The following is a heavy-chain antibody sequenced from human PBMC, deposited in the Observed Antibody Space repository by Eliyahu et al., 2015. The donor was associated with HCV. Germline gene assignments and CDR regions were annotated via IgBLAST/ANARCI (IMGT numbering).Heavy chain of an antibody. Sequence: QVQXVQSGAEVRKPGASXKVSCKXAGLTPAPPSIRXWRQAPGQGLXWLGKINPGGTNTXYAQMFQGRVSMTRDTSTSMVYMQLSSLRSDDTAMYYCARDAAGGRSPFDYWGQGTLVTVSS. V-gene: IGHV1-46*03. J-gene: IGHJ4*02. CDR1: GLTPAPPS. D-gene: IGHD4-23*01. CDR3: ARDAAGGRSPFDY. CDR2: INPGGTNT.